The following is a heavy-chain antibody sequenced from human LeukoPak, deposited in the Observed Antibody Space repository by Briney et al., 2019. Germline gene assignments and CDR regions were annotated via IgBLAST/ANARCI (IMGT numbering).Heavy chain of an antibody. CDR3: ARELGD. CDR1: GFTVNNNY. V-gene: IGHV3-53*01. Sequence: QPGGSLRLSCATSGFTVNNNYMSWVRQAPGKGLEWVSVIYGAGAGITYYIDSVKGRFTISRDNSRNTVYLQMNSLRAEDTAVYYRARELGDWGQGTLVTVSS. CDR2: IYGAGAGIT. J-gene: IGHJ4*02.